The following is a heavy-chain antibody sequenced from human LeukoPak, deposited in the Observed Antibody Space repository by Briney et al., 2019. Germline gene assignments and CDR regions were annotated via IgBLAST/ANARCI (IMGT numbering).Heavy chain of an antibody. CDR3: ARADYCSGGSCYPSCYYGMDV. CDR2: ISSSSSYI. CDR1: GFTFSSYS. Sequence: GGSLRLSCAASGFTFSSYSMKWVRQAPGKGLEWVSSISSSSSYIYYADSVKGRFTISRDNAKNSLYLQMNSLRAEDTAVYYCARADYCSGGSCYPSCYYGMDVWGQGTTVTVSS. J-gene: IGHJ6*02. V-gene: IGHV3-21*01. D-gene: IGHD2-15*01.